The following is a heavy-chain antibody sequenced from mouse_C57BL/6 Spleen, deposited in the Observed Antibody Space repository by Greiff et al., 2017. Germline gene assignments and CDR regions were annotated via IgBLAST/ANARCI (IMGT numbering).Heavy chain of an antibody. Sequence: EVQLQQSGPELVKPGASVKLSCKASGYTFTDYNMHWVKQSPGKSLEWIGYINPNNGGTSYNQKFKGKATLTVNKSSSTAYMELRSLTSEDSAVYYCARGGFIRWYFDVWGTGTTVTVSS. J-gene: IGHJ1*03. V-gene: IGHV1-22*01. CDR2: INPNNGGT. D-gene: IGHD1-1*01. CDR3: ARGGFIRWYFDV. CDR1: GYTFTDYN.